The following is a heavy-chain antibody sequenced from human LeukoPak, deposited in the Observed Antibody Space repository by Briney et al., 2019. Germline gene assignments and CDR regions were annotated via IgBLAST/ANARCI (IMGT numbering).Heavy chain of an antibody. CDR2: ISHSGSI. CDR3: ARGKMRPWFDP. V-gene: IGHV4-34*01. CDR1: GGSFSGYY. Sequence: SETLSLTCAVYGGSFSGYYWSWIRQPPGKGLEWIGEISHSGSINYNPSLKSRVTISVDTSKNQFSLKLSSVTAADTAVYYCARGKMRPWFDPWGQGTLVTVSS. J-gene: IGHJ5*02.